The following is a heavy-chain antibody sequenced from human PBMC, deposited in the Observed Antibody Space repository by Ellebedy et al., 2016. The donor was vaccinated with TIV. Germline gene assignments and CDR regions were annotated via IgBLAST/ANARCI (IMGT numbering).Heavy chain of an antibody. CDR2: ISYDGSNE. D-gene: IGHD3-16*01. Sequence: GESLKISCGASGFTFRTYGMQWVRQAPGKGLEWVAYISYDGSNEYYADSVKGRFTISRDNSKNTVYLQMNSLRVEDTAMFYCAKDGGGGAIDIWGQGTMVTVSS. CDR3: AKDGGGGAIDI. V-gene: IGHV3-30*18. CDR1: GFTFRTYG. J-gene: IGHJ3*02.